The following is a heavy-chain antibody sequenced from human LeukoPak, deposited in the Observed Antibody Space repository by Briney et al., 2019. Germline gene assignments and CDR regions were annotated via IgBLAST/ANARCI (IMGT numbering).Heavy chain of an antibody. CDR1: GFTFNNYG. CDR3: AKAASVTLVRGAPA. J-gene: IGHJ5*02. D-gene: IGHD3-10*01. V-gene: IGHV3-30*02. CDR2: IRNDGSNK. Sequence: PGGSLRLSCATSGFTFNNYGMHWVRQAPGKGLEWVAFIRNDGSNKYYADSVKGRSTISRDNPKNTLYLQMNSLRAEDTAVYYCAKAASVTLVRGAPAWGQGTLVTVSS.